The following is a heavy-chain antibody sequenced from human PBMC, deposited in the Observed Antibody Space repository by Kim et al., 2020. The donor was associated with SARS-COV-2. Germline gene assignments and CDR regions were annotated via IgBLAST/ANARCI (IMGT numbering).Heavy chain of an antibody. CDR3: ARGVHYYDSSGYYFDY. V-gene: IGHV4-59*01. CDR1: GGSISSYY. J-gene: IGHJ4*02. D-gene: IGHD3-22*01. Sequence: SETLSLTCTVSGGSISSYYWSWIRQPPGKGLEWIGYIYYSGSTNYNPSLKSRVTISVDTSKNRFYLKLSSVTAADTAVYYCARGVHYYDSSGYYFDYWGQGTLGTVSS. CDR2: IYYSGST.